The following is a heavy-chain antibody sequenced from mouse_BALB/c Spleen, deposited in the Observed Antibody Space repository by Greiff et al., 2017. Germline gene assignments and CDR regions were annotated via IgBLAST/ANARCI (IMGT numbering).Heavy chain of an antibody. Sequence: DVMLVESGGGLVKPGGSLKLSCAASGFTFSSYAMSWVRQTPEKRLEWVATISSGGSYTYYPDSVKGRFTISRDNAKNTLYLQMSSLRSEDTAMYYCARRMLYDRSWRAMDYWGQGTSVTVSS. D-gene: IGHD2-12*01. CDR3: ARRMLYDRSWRAMDY. CDR1: GFTFSSYA. V-gene: IGHV5-9-1*01. J-gene: IGHJ4*01. CDR2: ISSGGSYT.